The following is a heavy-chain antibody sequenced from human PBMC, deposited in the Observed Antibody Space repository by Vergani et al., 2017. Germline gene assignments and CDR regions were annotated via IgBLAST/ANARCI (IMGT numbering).Heavy chain of an antibody. Sequence: QVQLVQSGAEVKKPGASVKVSCKASGYTFTSYYMHWVRQAPGQGLEWMGIINPSGGSTSYAQKFQGRVTMTRDTSTSTVYMELGSLRSEDTAVYYCARDPGGGDFLSGYYTGGYYYYYYGMDVWGQGTTVTVSS. D-gene: IGHD3-3*01. J-gene: IGHJ6*02. CDR2: INPSGGST. CDR3: ARDPGGGDFLSGYYTGGYYYYYYGMDV. V-gene: IGHV1-46*03. CDR1: GYTFTSYY.